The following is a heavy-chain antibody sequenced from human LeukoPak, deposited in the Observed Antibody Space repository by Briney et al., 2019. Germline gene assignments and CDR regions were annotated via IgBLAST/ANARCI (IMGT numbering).Heavy chain of an antibody. CDR3: ARDFGYLGSGSYSHYYYMDV. CDR1: GGTFSSYA. D-gene: IGHD1-26*01. Sequence: ASVKVSCKASGGTFSSYAISWVRQAPGQGLEWMGGIIPIFGTANYAQKFQGRVTITADESTSTAYMELSSLRSEDTAVYYCARDFGYLGSGSYSHYYYMDVWGKGTTVTVSS. J-gene: IGHJ6*03. CDR2: IIPIFGTA. V-gene: IGHV1-69*13.